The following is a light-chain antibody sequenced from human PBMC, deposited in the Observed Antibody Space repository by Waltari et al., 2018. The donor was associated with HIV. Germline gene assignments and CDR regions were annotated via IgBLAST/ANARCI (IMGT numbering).Light chain of an antibody. CDR2: RDD. V-gene: IGLV1-47*01. CDR3: ATWDDSLSGSV. Sequence: QSVLTQPPSTSGTPGQRVTISCSGSSSNIGSHDVYCYRQLPGTAPKIVMYRDDQRPSGVPVRFSGSKSGTSASLAISGLRSEDEADYFCATWDDSLSGSVFGGGTKLTVL. CDR1: SSNIGSHD. J-gene: IGLJ3*02.